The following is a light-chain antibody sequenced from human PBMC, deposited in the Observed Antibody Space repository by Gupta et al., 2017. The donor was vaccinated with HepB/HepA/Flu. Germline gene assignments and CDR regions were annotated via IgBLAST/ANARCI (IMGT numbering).Light chain of an antibody. Sequence: VTISCSGSSSNIGRNTVDWYQHVPGTAPKLLIYNSDQRPSGVPDRFSGSKSDTSASLATSGLHAEDEADYYCAAWDDSLKAYVFGSGTKVTVL. CDR3: AAWDDSLKAYV. CDR1: SSNIGRNT. V-gene: IGLV1-44*01. CDR2: NSD. J-gene: IGLJ1*01.